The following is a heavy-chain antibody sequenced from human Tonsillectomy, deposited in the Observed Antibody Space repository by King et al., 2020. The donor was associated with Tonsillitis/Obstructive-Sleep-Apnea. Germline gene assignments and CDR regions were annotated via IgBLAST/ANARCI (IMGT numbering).Heavy chain of an antibody. CDR3: TTKGDYVWGSYRYRYDS. CDR2: IKSKTDGGTT. D-gene: IGHD3-16*02. V-gene: IGHV3-15*07. J-gene: IGHJ4*02. CDR1: GFTFSNAW. Sequence: VQLVESGGGLVKPGGSLRLSCAASGFTFSNAWMNWVRQAPGKGLEWVGRIKSKTDGGTTEYAAPVKGRFTISRDDSKNTLDLQMNSLKTEDTAVYYCTTKGDYVWGSYRYRYDSWGQGTLVTVSS.